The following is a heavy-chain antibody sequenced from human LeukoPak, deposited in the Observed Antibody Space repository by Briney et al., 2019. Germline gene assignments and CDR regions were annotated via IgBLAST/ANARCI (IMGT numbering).Heavy chain of an antibody. V-gene: IGHV3-30*01. CDR1: GFTFSSYA. CDR2: ISYDGSNK. Sequence: GRSLRLSCAASGFTFSSYAMHWVRQAPGKGLEWVAVISYDGSNKYYADPVKGRFTISRDNSKNTLYLQMNSLRAEDTAVYYCARDLVIAAAGTKYFDYWGQGTLVTVSS. J-gene: IGHJ4*02. D-gene: IGHD6-13*01. CDR3: ARDLVIAAAGTKYFDY.